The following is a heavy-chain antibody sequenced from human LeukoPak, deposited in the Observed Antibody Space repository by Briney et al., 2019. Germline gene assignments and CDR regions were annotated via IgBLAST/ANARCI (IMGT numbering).Heavy chain of an antibody. V-gene: IGHV3-23*01. D-gene: IGHD2/OR15-2a*01. CDR3: ARDEDTSALSEY. CDR2: ISNNGGRT. Sequence: PGGPLRLSCAGSGFSFSSNTMSWVRQAPGRGLEWVSAISNNGGRTDYADSVKGRFTISRDSSKSTLYLHMDSLRAEDTAVYYCARDEDTSALSEYWGQGTQVTVSS. J-gene: IGHJ4*02. CDR1: GFSFSSNT.